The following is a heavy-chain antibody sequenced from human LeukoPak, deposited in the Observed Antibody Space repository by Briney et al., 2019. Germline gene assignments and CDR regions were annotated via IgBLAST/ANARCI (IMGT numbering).Heavy chain of an antibody. V-gene: IGHV3-53*05. CDR3: AKGYYDYVWGSYYFDY. CDR2: IYSDDDT. CDR1: GFTVSSNY. D-gene: IGHD3-16*01. Sequence: PGGSLRLSCAASGFTVSSNYMSWVRQAPGKGLEWVSLIYSDDDTYYADSVKGRFTISRDNSKNTLYLQMNSLRTEDTAVYYCAKGYYDYVWGSYYFDYWGQGTLVTVSS. J-gene: IGHJ4*02.